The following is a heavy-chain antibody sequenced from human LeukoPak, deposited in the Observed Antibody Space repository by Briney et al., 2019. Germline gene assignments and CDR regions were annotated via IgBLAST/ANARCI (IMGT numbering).Heavy chain of an antibody. Sequence: PGGSLRLSCAASGFTFSSYAMSWVRQAPGKGLEWVSAISGSGGSTYYADSVKGRFTISRDNSKNTLYPQMNSLRAEDTAVYYCAKRGIVFREFDFDYWGQGTLVTVSS. CDR1: GFTFSSYA. J-gene: IGHJ4*02. V-gene: IGHV3-23*01. CDR3: AKRGIVFREFDFDY. D-gene: IGHD3-10*02. CDR2: ISGSGGST.